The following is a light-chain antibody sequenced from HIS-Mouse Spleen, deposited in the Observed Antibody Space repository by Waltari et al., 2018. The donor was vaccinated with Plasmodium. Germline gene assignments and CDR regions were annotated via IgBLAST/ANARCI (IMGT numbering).Light chain of an antibody. CDR3: YSTDSSGNHRV. Sequence: SYELAHPPPVSVSPGQTARITCPGAALPKKYAYWYKQKSGQAPVLVIYEDSNRPSGIPERFSGSSSGTMATLTISGAQVEDEADYYCYSTDSSGNHRVFGGGTKLTVL. CDR2: EDS. CDR1: ALPKKY. J-gene: IGLJ3*02. V-gene: IGLV3-10*01.